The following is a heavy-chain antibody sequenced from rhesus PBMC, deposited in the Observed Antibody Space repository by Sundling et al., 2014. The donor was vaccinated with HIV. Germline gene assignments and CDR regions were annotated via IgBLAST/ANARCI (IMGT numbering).Heavy chain of an antibody. CDR3: ARDGDSYRINYGLDS. Sequence: EVQLVESGGGLVQPGGSLRLSCAASGFTFSSYGMYWVRQAPGKGLEWVAVIWYDGSKKHYADSVKDRFTISRDNSKNTLYLQMNNLKLEDTAVYYCARDGDSYRINYGLDSWGQGVVVTVSS. V-gene: IGHV3-54*02. CDR2: IWYDGSKK. D-gene: IGHD3-16*01. CDR1: GFTFSSYG. J-gene: IGHJ6*01.